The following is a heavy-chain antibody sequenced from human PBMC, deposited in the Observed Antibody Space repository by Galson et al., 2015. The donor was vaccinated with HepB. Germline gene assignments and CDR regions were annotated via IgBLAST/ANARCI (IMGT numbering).Heavy chain of an antibody. CDR2: IRSSSSAI. D-gene: IGHD2-15*01. CDR3: ARADYCSGGSCYSGAFDI. J-gene: IGHJ3*02. Sequence: LRLSCAASGFTFSTYSMSWVRQAPGKGLEWASYIRSSSSAIYYADSVKGRFTISRDNAKNSLYLQMNSLRAEDTAVYYCARADYCSGGSCYSGAFDIWGQGTMVTVSS. V-gene: IGHV3-48*01. CDR1: GFTFSTYS.